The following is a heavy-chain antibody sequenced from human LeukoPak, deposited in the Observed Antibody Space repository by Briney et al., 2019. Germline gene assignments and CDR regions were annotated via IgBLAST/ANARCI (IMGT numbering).Heavy chain of an antibody. D-gene: IGHD5-18*01. CDR1: GFTVSSNY. Sequence: GGSLRLSCAASGFTVSSNYMSWVRQAPGKGLEWVSSISSSSSYIYYADSVKGRFTISRDNSKNTLYLQMNSLRAEDTAVYYCARDTPSYSYVNRGAFDIWGQGTMVTVSS. CDR2: ISSSSSYI. V-gene: IGHV3-21*01. CDR3: ARDTPSYSYVNRGAFDI. J-gene: IGHJ3*02.